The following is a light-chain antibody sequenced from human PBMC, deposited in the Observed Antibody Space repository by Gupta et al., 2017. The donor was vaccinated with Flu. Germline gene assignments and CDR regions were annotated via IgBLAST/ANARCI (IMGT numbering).Light chain of an antibody. CDR1: SSDVGRYHY. CDR3: GSYTSSRV. V-gene: IGLV2-14*01. J-gene: IGLJ3*02. CDR2: EIS. Sequence: QSALTPPASVSGSTGQSITISCTGPSSDVGRYHYVSWYQQHADKAPNFMVYEISNRPSGVSNRFSGSKSGNTASLTVSGCEAEDEAYYYWGSYTSSRVFGGGTKLTVL.